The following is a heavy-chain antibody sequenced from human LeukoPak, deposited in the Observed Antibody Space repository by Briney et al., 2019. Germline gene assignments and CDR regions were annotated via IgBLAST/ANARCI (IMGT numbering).Heavy chain of an antibody. CDR2: IYYSGST. CDR3: ARQGYYDSSGYSRWFDP. V-gene: IGHV4-59*08. Sequence: SETLSLTCTVSGGSISSYYWSWIRQPPGKGLEWIGYIYYSGSTNYNPSHKSRVTISVDTSKNQFSLKLSSVTAADTAVYYCARQGYYDSSGYSRWFDPWGQGTLVTVSS. D-gene: IGHD3-22*01. CDR1: GGSISSYY. J-gene: IGHJ5*02.